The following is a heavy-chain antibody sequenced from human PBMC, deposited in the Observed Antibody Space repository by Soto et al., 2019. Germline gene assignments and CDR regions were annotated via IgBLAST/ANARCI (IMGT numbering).Heavy chain of an antibody. Sequence: EVQLLESGGGLVQPGGSLRLSCAASGFTFSNNAMTWVRQAPGRGLEFVSVISGGGGVTYYADSVKGRFTISRDNSKNTLFLQMNSLRLEDTAIYYCAKDSTESTSWYDFHYWGQGTLVTVS. D-gene: IGHD6-13*01. CDR3: AKDSTESTSWYDFHY. V-gene: IGHV3-23*01. J-gene: IGHJ4*02. CDR1: GFTFSNNA. CDR2: ISGGGGVT.